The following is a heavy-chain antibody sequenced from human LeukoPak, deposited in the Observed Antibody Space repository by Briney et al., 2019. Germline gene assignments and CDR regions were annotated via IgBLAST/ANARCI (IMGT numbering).Heavy chain of an antibody. J-gene: IGHJ6*03. CDR3: ARIGEAYYYYYYMDV. CDR1: GYTFTSYA. CDR2: INTNTGNP. Sequence: GASVKVSCKASGYTFTSYAMNWVRQAPGQGLEWMGWINTNTGNPTYAQGFTGRFVFSLDTSVSTAYLQISSLKAEDTAVYYCARIGEAYYYYYYMDVWGKGTTVTVSS. V-gene: IGHV7-4-1*02. D-gene: IGHD3-10*01.